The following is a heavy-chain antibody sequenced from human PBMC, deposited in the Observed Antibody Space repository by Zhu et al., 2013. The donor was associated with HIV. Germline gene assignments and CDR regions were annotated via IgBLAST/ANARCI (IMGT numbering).Heavy chain of an antibody. V-gene: IGHV1-8*01. D-gene: IGHD1-26*01. CDR3: ASGGALVADGVLDY. J-gene: IGHJ4*02. Sequence: QVQLVQSGAEVKKPGASVKVSCKTSGYSFTSYDINWVRQATGQGLEWMGWMNPHSGHSGYAQKFQGRGTMTMNTSISTVYMELSSLRSEDTAVYYCASGGALVADGVLDYVGPGNPGLPSP. CDR2: MNPHSGHS. CDR1: GYSFTSYD.